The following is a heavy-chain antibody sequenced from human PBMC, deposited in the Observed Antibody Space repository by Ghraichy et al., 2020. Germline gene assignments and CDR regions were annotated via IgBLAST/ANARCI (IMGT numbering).Heavy chain of an antibody. CDR3: AKDRGDASGSPIGF. Sequence: GESLNISCAASGFTFSNYAMSWVRQAPGKGLEWVSAISGSGGTTYYADSVKGRFTISRDNSKNTLYLQMNSLRTEDTAVYYCAKDRGDASGSPIGFWGQGTRVTVSS. V-gene: IGHV3-23*01. CDR2: ISGSGGTT. CDR1: GFTFSNYA. D-gene: IGHD3-10*01. J-gene: IGHJ4*02.